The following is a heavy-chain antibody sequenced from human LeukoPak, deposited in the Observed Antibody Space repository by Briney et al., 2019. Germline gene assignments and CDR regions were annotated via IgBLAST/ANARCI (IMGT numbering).Heavy chain of an antibody. Sequence: VSVKVSCKASGYIFIDYEINWVRQATGQGLEWMGWMNPKSGDTGYEQKFQGRVTITRDSSISTVYMELSSLRSEDTALYYCARGRYMDVWGKGTTVTVPS. CDR2: MNPKSGDT. J-gene: IGHJ6*03. V-gene: IGHV1-8*03. CDR1: GYIFIDYE. CDR3: ARGRYMDV.